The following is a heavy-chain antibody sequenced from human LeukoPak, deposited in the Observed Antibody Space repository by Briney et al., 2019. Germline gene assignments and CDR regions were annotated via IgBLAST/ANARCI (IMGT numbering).Heavy chain of an antibody. CDR3: ARVHDYAPRGYFDY. CDR1: GGSISSGDYY. J-gene: IGHJ4*02. Sequence: SQTLSLTCTVSGGSISSGDYYWSWIRQPPGKGLEWIGYIYYSGSTYYNPSLKSRVTISVDTSKNQFSLKLSSVTAADTAVYYCARVHDYAPRGYFDYWGQGTLVTVSS. CDR2: IYYSGST. V-gene: IGHV4-30-4*08. D-gene: IGHD4-17*01.